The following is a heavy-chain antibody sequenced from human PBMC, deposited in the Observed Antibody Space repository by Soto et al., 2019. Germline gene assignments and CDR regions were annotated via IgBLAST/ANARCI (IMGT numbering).Heavy chain of an antibody. V-gene: IGHV4-30-4*01. CDR2: VHYSGST. Sequence: SETLSLTCTVSGGSISSGDYYWSWIRQPPGEGLEWIGYVHYSGSTYYNPSLKSRVTISVDTSKNQFSLKLSSVTAADTAVYYCARIGCSDITCPFDYWGQGTLVTVS. D-gene: IGHD5-12*01. CDR3: ARIGCSDITCPFDY. J-gene: IGHJ4*02. CDR1: GGSISSGDYY.